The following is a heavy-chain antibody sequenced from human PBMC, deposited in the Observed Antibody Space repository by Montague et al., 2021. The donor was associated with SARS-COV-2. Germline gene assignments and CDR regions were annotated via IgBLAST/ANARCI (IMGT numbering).Heavy chain of an antibody. CDR3: ARDSEQLPPGALDI. D-gene: IGHD1/OR15-1a*01. CDR2: ISSDGGVN. Sequence: SLRLSCAASGFNFNSYPMHWVRQTPGKGLEWVAVISSDGGVNYSADSVXGRFTISRDNSKNTLFLEMHSLRAEDTAVYYCARDSEQLPPGALDIWGQGTVVTVSS. J-gene: IGHJ3*02. V-gene: IGHV3-30*04. CDR1: GFNFNSYP.